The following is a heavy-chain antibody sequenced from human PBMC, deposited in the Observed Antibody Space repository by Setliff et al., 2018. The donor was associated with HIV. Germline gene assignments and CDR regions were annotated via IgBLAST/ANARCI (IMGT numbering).Heavy chain of an antibody. CDR3: AKPLTQWGVSPYHYAVDV. D-gene: IGHD1-26*01. CDR1: GFTFNSYS. Sequence: SGGSLRLSCAASGFTFNSYSMNWVRQAPGKGLEWVSSISSSNSYKHYADSVKGRFTISRDNSKNTLYLQMNSLRAEDTAVYYCAKPLTQWGVSPYHYAVDVWGQGTTVTVSS. CDR2: ISSSNSYK. J-gene: IGHJ6*02. V-gene: IGHV3-21*04.